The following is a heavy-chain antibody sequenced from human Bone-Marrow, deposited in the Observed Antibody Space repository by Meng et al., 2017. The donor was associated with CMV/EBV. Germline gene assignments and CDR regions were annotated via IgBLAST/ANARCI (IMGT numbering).Heavy chain of an antibody. CDR1: GYTFTSYY. Sequence: ASVKVSCKASGYTFTSYYMHWVRQAPGQGLEWMGIINPSGGSTSYAQKFQGRVTMTRDTSTSTVYMELSSLRSEDTAVYYCARDHGVLLWFGVAGNWFDPWGQGTLVTVSS. D-gene: IGHD3-10*01. CDR2: INPSGGST. V-gene: IGHV1-46*01. CDR3: ARDHGVLLWFGVAGNWFDP. J-gene: IGHJ5*02.